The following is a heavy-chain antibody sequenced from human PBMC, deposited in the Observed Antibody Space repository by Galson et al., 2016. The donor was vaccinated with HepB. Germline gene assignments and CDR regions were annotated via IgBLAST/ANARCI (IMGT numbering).Heavy chain of an antibody. CDR1: GYTFTTNG. V-gene: IGHV1-18*04. CDR2: ISAHNGDT. Sequence: SVKVSCKASGYTFTTNGITWVRQAPGQGLEWMGWISAHNGDTNSPENVQGRVTLTTDASTRTAYLELRSLRSDDTAIYYCARDRERSLDYWGQGTLVTVSS. CDR3: ARDRERSLDY. J-gene: IGHJ4*02.